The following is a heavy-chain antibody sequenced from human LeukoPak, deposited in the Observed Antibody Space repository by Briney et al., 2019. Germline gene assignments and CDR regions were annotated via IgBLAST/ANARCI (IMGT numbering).Heavy chain of an antibody. CDR2: FHHSGST. CDR3: ARNGYSGYGFDY. Sequence: SETLSLTCAVSGGSISSSNRWSWVRQPPGKGLEWIGEFHHSGSTNYNPSLKSRVTISVDKSKDQFSLKLSSVTAADTAVYYCARNGYSGYGFDYWGQGTLVTVSS. D-gene: IGHD5-12*01. V-gene: IGHV4-4*02. CDR1: GGSISSSNR. J-gene: IGHJ4*02.